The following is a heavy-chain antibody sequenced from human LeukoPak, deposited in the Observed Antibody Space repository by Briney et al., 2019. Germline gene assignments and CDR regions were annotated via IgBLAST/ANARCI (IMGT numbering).Heavy chain of an antibody. V-gene: IGHV4-4*07. J-gene: IGHJ4*02. CDR2: IYTSGST. D-gene: IGHD7-27*01. Sequence: PSETLSLTCTVSGGSISSYYWSWIRQPAGKGLEWIGYIYTSGSTNYNPSLKSRVTMSVDTSKNQFSLILSSVTAADTAVYYCAKRGNWGFFDYWGQGTLVTVSS. CDR3: AKRGNWGFFDY. CDR1: GGSISSYY.